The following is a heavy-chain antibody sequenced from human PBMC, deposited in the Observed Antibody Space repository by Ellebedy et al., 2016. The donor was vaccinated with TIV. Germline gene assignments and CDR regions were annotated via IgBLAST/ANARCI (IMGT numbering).Heavy chain of an antibody. CDR2: IRSKAYGGTT. V-gene: IGHV3-49*03. CDR1: GFTFGDYA. Sequence: GESLKISCTASGFTFGDYAMSWFRQAPGKGLEWVGFIRSKAYGGTTEYAASVKGRFTISRDDSKSIAYLQMNSLKTEDTAVYYCTRQRITMIVWAAFDIWGQGTMVTVSS. J-gene: IGHJ3*02. D-gene: IGHD3-22*01. CDR3: TRQRITMIVWAAFDI.